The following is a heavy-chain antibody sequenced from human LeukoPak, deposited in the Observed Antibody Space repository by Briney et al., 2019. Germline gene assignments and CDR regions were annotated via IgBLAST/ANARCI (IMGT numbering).Heavy chain of an antibody. D-gene: IGHD5-12*01. Sequence: PSETLSLTCAVSGVPFSNYYWSWVRQSPRQGLEWIGEINHSGHTNYNPSLKSRVTMSIDTSKNQFSLRLTSVTAADTGVYYCTRAVAGHPDWGQGTLVTVSS. J-gene: IGHJ4*02. CDR3: TRAVAGHPD. V-gene: IGHV4-34*01. CDR2: INHSGHT. CDR1: GVPFSNYY.